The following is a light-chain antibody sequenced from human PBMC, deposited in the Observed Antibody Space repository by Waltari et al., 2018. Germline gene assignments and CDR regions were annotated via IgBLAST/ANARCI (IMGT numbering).Light chain of an antibody. CDR2: DAS. CDR3: QNYVRLPAT. CDR1: QSVGRS. J-gene: IGKJ1*01. V-gene: IGKV3-20*01. Sequence: EIVLPQSPDTLSLFPGERGPLSCRASQSVGRSLTWYQQKPGQAPRLLIYDASRRAPGIPDRFSGSGSGTDFSLTISRLEPEDFAVYYCQNYVRLPATFGQGTKVEIK.